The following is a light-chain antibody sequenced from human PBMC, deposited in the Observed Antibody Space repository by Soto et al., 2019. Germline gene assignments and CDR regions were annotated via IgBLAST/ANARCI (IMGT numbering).Light chain of an antibody. V-gene: IGKV3-15*01. CDR3: QQYNIWPLGT. J-gene: IGKJ1*01. CDR2: GAS. Sequence: EIVMTQSPATLSVSPGERATLSCRASQSISSNLAWYQQKPGQAPRRLIYGASTRATGIPARFSGSGSGTEFTLTISSLLSEDFAVYYCQQYNIWPLGTVGQGTNVDSK. CDR1: QSISSN.